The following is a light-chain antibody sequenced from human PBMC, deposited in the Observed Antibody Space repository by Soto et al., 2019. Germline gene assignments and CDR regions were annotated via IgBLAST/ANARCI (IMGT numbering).Light chain of an antibody. Sequence: DIQVTQSPPSLSASVGDRVTITCRTSQYISNYLNWYQHKVGKAPQLLIYSASTLQMGVPSRFSGSASGTEFTLTICSLQPDDYASYYCQSNYILPWTFGQGTKVDI. CDR1: QYISNY. V-gene: IGKV1-39*01. CDR2: SAS. J-gene: IGKJ1*01. CDR3: QSNYILPWT.